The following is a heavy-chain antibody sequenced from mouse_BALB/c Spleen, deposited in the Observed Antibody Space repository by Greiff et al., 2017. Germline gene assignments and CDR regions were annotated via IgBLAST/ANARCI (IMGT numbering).Heavy chain of an antibody. CDR1: GYSFTGYN. J-gene: IGHJ4*01. Sequence: VQLKESGPELGKPGASVMISCKASGYSFTGYNMYWVKQSHRKSLEWIGYIDPYNGGTSYNQKSKGKATLTVDKSSSTAYMHLNSLTSEDSAIYYCAREGDGEGAMDYWGQGTTLTVSS. CDR2: IDPYNGGT. V-gene: IGHV1S135*01. CDR3: AREGDGEGAMDY. D-gene: IGHD2-3*01.